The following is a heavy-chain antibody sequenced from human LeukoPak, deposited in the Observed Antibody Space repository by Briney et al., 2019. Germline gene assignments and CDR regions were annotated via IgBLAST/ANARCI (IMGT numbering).Heavy chain of an antibody. D-gene: IGHD6-6*01. CDR1: GFTFSNYV. J-gene: IGHJ4*02. CDR2: INGSGSFT. V-gene: IGHV3-23*05. CDR3: ANTISSSSGYYFDY. Sequence: GGSLRLSCAASGFTFSNYVMGWVRQDPGKGLQWVSIINGSGSFTSYADSVKGRLTISRDNSKNTLYLQMNSLRAEDTAVYYCANTISSSSGYYFDYWGQGTLVTVSS.